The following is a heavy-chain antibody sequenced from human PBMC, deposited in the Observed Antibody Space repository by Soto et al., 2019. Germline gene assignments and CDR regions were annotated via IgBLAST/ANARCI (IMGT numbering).Heavy chain of an antibody. D-gene: IGHD3-3*01. CDR3: ARDWVSEITIFGVVTSHYYYGMDV. J-gene: IGHJ6*02. CDR1: GYTFTSYA. Sequence: ASVKVSCKASGYTFTSYAMHWVRQAPGQRLEWMGWINAGNGNTKYAQKFQGRVTITRDTSTSTAYMELSSLRSEDTAVYYCARDWVSEITIFGVVTSHYYYGMDVWGQGTTVTVSS. V-gene: IGHV1-3*01. CDR2: INAGNGNT.